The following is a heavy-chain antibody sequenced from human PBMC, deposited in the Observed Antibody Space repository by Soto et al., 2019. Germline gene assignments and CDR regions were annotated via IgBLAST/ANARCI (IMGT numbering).Heavy chain of an antibody. CDR1: GFTFSDYY. CDR2: ITGSSDYT. CDR3: AREYYYGMDV. Sequence: PGGSLRLSCAASGFTFSDYYMTWIRQAPGKGLEWVSYITGSSDYTNYADSVKGRFTISRDNVKNSLYLQMYSLRAEDTAVYYCAREYYYGMDVWGQGTTVTVSS. V-gene: IGHV3-11*05. J-gene: IGHJ6*02.